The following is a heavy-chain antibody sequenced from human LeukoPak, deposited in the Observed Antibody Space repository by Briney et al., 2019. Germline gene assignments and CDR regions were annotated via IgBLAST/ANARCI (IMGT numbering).Heavy chain of an antibody. J-gene: IGHJ4*02. CDR3: ARGLFNYDNSGLNY. Sequence: GGSLRLSCAVSGFTFSSYAMYWVRQAPGKGLEWVTNIWYDGSNKYYADSVKGRFTISRDNSKNTLYLQMNSLRAEDTAVYYCARGLFNYDNSGLNYWGQGTRVTVSS. CDR2: IWYDGSNK. CDR1: GFTFSSYA. D-gene: IGHD3-22*01. V-gene: IGHV3-33*01.